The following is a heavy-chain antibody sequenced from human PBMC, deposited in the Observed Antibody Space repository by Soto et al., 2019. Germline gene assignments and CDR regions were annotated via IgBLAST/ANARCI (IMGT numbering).Heavy chain of an antibody. D-gene: IGHD4-17*01. CDR2: IYPGDSDT. Sequence: GESLKISCKGSGYSFTSYRIGWVRQMPGKGLEWMRIIYPGDSDTRYSPSFQGQVTISADKSISTAYLQWSRLKASDTAMYYCARLGPDYGDYDPILVFDYWGQGTLVTVSS. J-gene: IGHJ4*02. CDR1: GYSFTSYR. CDR3: ARLGPDYGDYDPILVFDY. V-gene: IGHV5-51*01.